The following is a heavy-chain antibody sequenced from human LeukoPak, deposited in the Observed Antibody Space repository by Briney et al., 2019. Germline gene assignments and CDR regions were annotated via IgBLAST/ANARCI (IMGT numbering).Heavy chain of an antibody. J-gene: IGHJ3*02. CDR2: ISSSSGYI. D-gene: IGHD3-22*01. Sequence: NPGGSLRLSCAASGFTFSSYSMNWVRQAPGKGLEWVSSISSSSGYIYYADSVKGRFTISRDNAKNSLYLQMNSLRAEDTAVYYCARTSYYYDSSGHIDAFDIWGQGTMVTVSS. CDR1: GFTFSSYS. V-gene: IGHV3-21*01. CDR3: ARTSYYYDSSGHIDAFDI.